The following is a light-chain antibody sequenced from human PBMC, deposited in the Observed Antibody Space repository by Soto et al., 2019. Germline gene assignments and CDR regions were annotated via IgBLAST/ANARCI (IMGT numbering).Light chain of an antibody. V-gene: IGKV1-5*03. CDR2: RAS. J-gene: IGKJ1*01. CDR1: QSINNW. Sequence: DIRMTQSPSTLSASVGDRVTITCRASQSINNWLAWYQQKPGKAPKLLIHRASSLENGVPSRFSGRGSGTEFIFTITSLQPDDFATYYCQQYSSDSTFGQGTKVEIK. CDR3: QQYSSDST.